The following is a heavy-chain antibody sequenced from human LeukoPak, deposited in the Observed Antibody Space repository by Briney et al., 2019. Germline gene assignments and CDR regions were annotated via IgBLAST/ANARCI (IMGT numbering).Heavy chain of an antibody. V-gene: IGHV3-21*01. D-gene: IGHD3-22*01. CDR1: GFTFSSYS. CDR3: ARDRDYYDSSGYYYVN. Sequence: GGSLRLSCAASGFTFSSYSMNWVRQAPGKGLEWVSSISSSSSYIYYADSVKGRFTISSDNAKNSLYLQMNSLRAEDTAVYYCARDRDYYDSSGYYYVNWGQGTLVTVSS. CDR2: ISSSSSYI. J-gene: IGHJ4*02.